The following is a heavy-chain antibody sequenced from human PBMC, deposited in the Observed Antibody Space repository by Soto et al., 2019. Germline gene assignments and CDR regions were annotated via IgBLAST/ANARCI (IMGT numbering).Heavy chain of an antibody. J-gene: IGHJ4*02. D-gene: IGHD6-19*01. CDR2: IYYSGST. V-gene: IGHV4-59*01. CDR3: ARGSYNSGWYFEY. Sequence: QVQLQESGPGLVKPSETLSLTCTVSGGSISSYYWSWIRQPPGKGLEWIGYIYYSGSTNYNPSLKSRVTISLGTSKKQFSLKLNSVTAADTAVYYCARGSYNSGWYFEYWGQGALVTVSS. CDR1: GGSISSYY.